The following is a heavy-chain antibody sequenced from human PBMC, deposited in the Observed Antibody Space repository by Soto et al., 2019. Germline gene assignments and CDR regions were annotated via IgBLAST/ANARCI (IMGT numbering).Heavy chain of an antibody. J-gene: IGHJ6*02. CDR2: INAGNGNT. CDR3: ASSLRPFYYGMDV. Sequence: PGQRLEWMGWINAGNGNTKYSQKFQGRVTITRDTSASTAYMELSSLRSEDTAVYYCASSLRPFYYGMDVWGQGTTGTVSS. V-gene: IGHV1-3*01.